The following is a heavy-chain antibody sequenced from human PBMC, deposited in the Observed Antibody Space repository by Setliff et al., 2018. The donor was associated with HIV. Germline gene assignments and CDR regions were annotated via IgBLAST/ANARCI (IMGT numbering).Heavy chain of an antibody. D-gene: IGHD2-8*01. CDR3: ARGGTYCTNGVCYTHNWFDP. V-gene: IGHV1-8*03. J-gene: IGHJ5*02. CDR2: MNPNSGNT. Sequence: EASVKVSCKASGYTFTSYDINWVRQATGQGLEWMGWMNPNSGNTGYAQKFQGRVTITRNTSISTAYMELSSLRSEDTAVYYCARGGTYCTNGVCYTHNWFDPWGQGTLVTVTS. CDR1: GYTFTSYD.